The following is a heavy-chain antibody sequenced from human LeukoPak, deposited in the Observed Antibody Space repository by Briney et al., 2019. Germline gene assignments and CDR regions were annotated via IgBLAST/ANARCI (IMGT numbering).Heavy chain of an antibody. CDR1: TFSFSTFT. D-gene: IGHD1-1*01. V-gene: IGHV3-21*01. CDR2: ISYGGGTT. J-gene: IGHJ3*02. Sequence: GGSLRLSCAAATFSFSTFTMNWVRRAPGQGLEWLSSISYGGGTTHYADSVQGRFTISRDNAKNSLYLQMNSLTAEDTAVYYCARKMKTGDRVGTFDIWGQGTMVTVSS. CDR3: ARKMKTGDRVGTFDI.